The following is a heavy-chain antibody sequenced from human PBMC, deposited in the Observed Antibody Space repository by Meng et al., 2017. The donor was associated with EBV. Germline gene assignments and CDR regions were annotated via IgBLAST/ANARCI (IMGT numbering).Heavy chain of an antibody. Sequence: VQAVQSGAEVTKPGASVKVSCKASGYAFTGYYMHWVRQAPGQGLEWMGRINPNSGGTNYAQKFQGRVTMTRDTSISTAYMELSRLRSDDTAVYYCAKGADLAAAGTFWFDPWGQGTLVTVSS. CDR3: AKGADLAAAGTFWFDP. V-gene: IGHV1-2*06. CDR1: GYAFTGYY. D-gene: IGHD6-13*01. J-gene: IGHJ5*02. CDR2: INPNSGGT.